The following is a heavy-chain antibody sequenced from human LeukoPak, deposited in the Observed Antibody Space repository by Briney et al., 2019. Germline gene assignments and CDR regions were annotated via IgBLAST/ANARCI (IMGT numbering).Heavy chain of an antibody. V-gene: IGHV3-64*01. J-gene: IGHJ4*02. CDR2: INSNGRNT. D-gene: IGHD4-17*01. CDR3: AREPALGDLDY. CDR1: GFTFSSYA. Sequence: GGSLILSCAASGFTFSSYAMHWVRQAPGKGLEYVSVINSNGRNTYYVNSVKGRFIISRDNSKNTLYLQMGSLRPEDTGVYYCAREPALGDLDYWGQGTLVTVSS.